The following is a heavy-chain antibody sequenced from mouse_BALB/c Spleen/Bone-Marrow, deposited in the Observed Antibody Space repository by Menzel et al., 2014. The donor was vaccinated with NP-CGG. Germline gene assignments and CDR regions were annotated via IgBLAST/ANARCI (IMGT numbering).Heavy chain of an antibody. J-gene: IGHJ4*01. CDR1: GFTFTDYY. D-gene: IGHD1-2*01. CDR3: AVRGITTATGAMDY. V-gene: IGHV7-3*02. CDR2: IGNKANGYTT. Sequence: DVMLVESGGGLVQPGGSLRLSCATSGFTFTDYYMSWVRQPPGKALEWLGFIGNKANGYTTEYSASVKGRFTISRDNSHSILYLQMNTLRAEDSATYYCAVRGITTATGAMDYWGQGTSVTVSS.